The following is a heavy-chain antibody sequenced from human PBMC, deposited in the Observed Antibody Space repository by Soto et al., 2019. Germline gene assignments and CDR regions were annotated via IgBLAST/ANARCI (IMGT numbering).Heavy chain of an antibody. CDR3: TPLPGLRFLEWLPDEYYYYGMDV. CDR2: ITSKRYGGTT. CDR1: GFTFGEYA. D-gene: IGHD3-3*01. Sequence: GGALRLSCTASGFTFGEYAMIWFRRAPGKGLEWVGFITSKRYGGTTEYAASVKGRFTISRDDSKNTLYLQMNSLKTEDTAVYYCTPLPGLRFLEWLPDEYYYYGMDVWGQGTTVTVSS. J-gene: IGHJ6*02. V-gene: IGHV3-49*03.